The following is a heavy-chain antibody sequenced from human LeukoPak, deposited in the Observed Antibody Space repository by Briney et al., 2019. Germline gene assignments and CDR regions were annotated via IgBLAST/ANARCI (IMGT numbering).Heavy chain of an antibody. CDR1: GYTFTSYA. J-gene: IGHJ5*02. D-gene: IGHD3-10*01. V-gene: IGHV1-18*01. CDR3: ARGPVLYYGSS. CDR2: ISADNGNT. Sequence: ASVKVSCKASGYTFTSYAISWVRQAPGQGLEWMGWISADNGNTDYAQRFQGRVTMTTDTSTSTAYMELRSLRSDDTAVYYCARGPVLYYGSSWGQGTLVTVSS.